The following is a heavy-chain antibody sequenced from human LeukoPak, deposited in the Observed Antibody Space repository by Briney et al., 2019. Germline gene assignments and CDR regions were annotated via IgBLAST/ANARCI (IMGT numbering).Heavy chain of an antibody. D-gene: IGHD3-10*01. J-gene: IGHJ4*02. V-gene: IGHV1-18*01. Sequence: ASVKLSSKASGYTFTSYGISWVRQAPGEGLEWMGWISAYNGNTNYAQKLQGRVTMTTDTSTSTTYMELRSLRSDDTAVYYCARDARMNVLLWFGELSWDYWGQGTLVTVSS. CDR1: GYTFTSYG. CDR3: ARDARMNVLLWFGELSWDY. CDR2: ISAYNGNT.